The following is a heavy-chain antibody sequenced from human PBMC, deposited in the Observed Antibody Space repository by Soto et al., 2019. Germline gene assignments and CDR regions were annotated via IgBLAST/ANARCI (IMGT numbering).Heavy chain of an antibody. CDR1: GGSISSYY. CDR2: IYSSGST. CDR3: ARELTSYYYGSGSYPTYFDY. D-gene: IGHD3-10*01. J-gene: IGHJ4*02. Sequence: QVQLQESGPGLVKPSETLSLTCTVSGGSISSYYWSWIRQPPGKGLAWLGYIYSSGSTNYNPSLKSRVTISVDTSKNQFSLKLSSVTAADTAVYYCARELTSYYYGSGSYPTYFDYWGQGTLVTVSS. V-gene: IGHV4-59*01.